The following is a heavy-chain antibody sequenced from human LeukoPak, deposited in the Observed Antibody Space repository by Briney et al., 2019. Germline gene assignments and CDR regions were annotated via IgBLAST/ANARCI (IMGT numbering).Heavy chain of an antibody. V-gene: IGHV3-48*04. Sequence: GGSLRLSCAASGFTFSSYSMNWVRQAPGKGLEWVSYISSSSSTIYYADSVKGRFTISRDNAKNSLYLQMNSLRAEDTAVYYCARDGDTYYDILTGHYITRYSSSWYWDYWGQGTLVTVSS. CDR2: ISSSSSTI. J-gene: IGHJ4*02. CDR1: GFTFSSYS. CDR3: ARDGDTYYDILTGHYITRYSSSWYWDY. D-gene: IGHD3-9*01.